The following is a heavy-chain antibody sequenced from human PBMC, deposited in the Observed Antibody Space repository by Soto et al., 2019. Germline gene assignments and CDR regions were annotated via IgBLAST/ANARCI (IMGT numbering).Heavy chain of an antibody. J-gene: IGHJ6*03. CDR3: ARYYYGSGTAQGYYSYMDV. Sequence: ASVKVSCKASGGTFSSYTISWVRQAPGQGLEWMGRIIPILGIANYAQKFQGRVTITADKSTSTAYMELSSLRSEDTAVYYCARYYYGSGTAQGYYSYMDVWGKGTTVTVSS. D-gene: IGHD3-10*01. V-gene: IGHV1-69*02. CDR1: GGTFSSYT. CDR2: IIPILGIA.